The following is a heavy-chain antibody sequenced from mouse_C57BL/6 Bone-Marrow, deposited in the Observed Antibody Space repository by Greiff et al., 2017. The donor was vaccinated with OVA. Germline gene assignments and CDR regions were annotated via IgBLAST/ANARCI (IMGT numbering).Heavy chain of an antibody. CDR1: GFTFSDYG. J-gene: IGHJ3*01. V-gene: IGHV5-17*01. Sequence: EVKLMESGGGLVKPGGSLKLSCAASGFTFSDYGMHWVRQAPEKGLEWVAYISSGSSTIYYADTVKGRFTISRDNAKNTLFLQMTSLRSEDTAMYYCANDYGSSYLAWFAYWGQGTLVTVSA. CDR3: ANDYGSSYLAWFAY. D-gene: IGHD1-1*01. CDR2: ISSGSSTI.